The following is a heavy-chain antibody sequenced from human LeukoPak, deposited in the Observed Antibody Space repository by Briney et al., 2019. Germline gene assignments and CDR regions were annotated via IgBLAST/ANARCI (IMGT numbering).Heavy chain of an antibody. V-gene: IGHV3-74*01. Sequence: PGGSLRLSCAASGFTFSSYWMHWVRQAPGKGLVWVSRINTDGSSTSYADSVKGRFTISRDNAKNTLYLQMNSLRAEDTAVYYCARADCSGSTCYLRRSWFDPWGQGTLVTVSS. CDR1: GFTFSSYW. J-gene: IGHJ5*02. D-gene: IGHD2-2*01. CDR3: ARADCSGSTCYLRRSWFDP. CDR2: INTDGSST.